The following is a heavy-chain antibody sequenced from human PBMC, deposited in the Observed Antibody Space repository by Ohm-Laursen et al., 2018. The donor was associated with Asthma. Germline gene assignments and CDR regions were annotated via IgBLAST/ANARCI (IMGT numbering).Heavy chain of an antibody. Sequence: SDTLSLTCTVSGGSISSGVYYWSWIRQHPGKGLEWIGFIYYSGSTYYNPSLKSRVTISVDTSKNQFSLKLSSVTAADTAVYYCARADAAGDTDYWGQGTLVTVSS. CDR3: ARADAAGDTDY. J-gene: IGHJ4*02. CDR1: GGSISSGVYY. CDR2: IYYSGST. D-gene: IGHD3-10*01. V-gene: IGHV4-31*03.